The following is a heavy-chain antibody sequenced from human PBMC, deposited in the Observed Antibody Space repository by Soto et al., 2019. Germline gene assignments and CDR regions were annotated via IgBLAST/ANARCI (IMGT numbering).Heavy chain of an antibody. CDR1: GFTFSSYS. D-gene: IGHD2-2*01. Sequence: GGSLRLSCAASGFTFSSYSMNWVRQAPGKGLEWVSYISSSSSTIYYADSVKGRFTISRDNAKNSLYLQMNSLGAEDTAVYYCARDLWARYCSSTSCYPSWFDPWGQGTLVTVSS. J-gene: IGHJ5*02. CDR2: ISSSSSTI. CDR3: ARDLWARYCSSTSCYPSWFDP. V-gene: IGHV3-48*01.